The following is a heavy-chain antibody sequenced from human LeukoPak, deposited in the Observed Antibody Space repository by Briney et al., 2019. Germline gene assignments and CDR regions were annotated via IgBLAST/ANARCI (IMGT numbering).Heavy chain of an antibody. J-gene: IGHJ4*02. V-gene: IGHV3-33*01. Sequence: GGSLRPSCAASGFTFSSYGMHWVRQAPGKGLEWVAVIWYDGSNKYYADSVKDRFTISRDNSKNTLYLQRNSRRAEDTAGYYCARDGADSESETLDYWGQGTLVTVSS. CDR2: IWYDGSNK. CDR1: GFTFSSYG. D-gene: IGHD1-26*01. CDR3: ARDGADSESETLDY.